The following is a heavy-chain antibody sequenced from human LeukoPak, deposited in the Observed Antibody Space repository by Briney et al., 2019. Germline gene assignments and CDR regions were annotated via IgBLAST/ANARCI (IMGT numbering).Heavy chain of an antibody. V-gene: IGHV4-4*07. Sequence: SETLSLTCTVSGGSIRSFYWSWIRQPAGKGLEWIGRIQSSGSTNYNPSLKSRVTLSLDTSKSQFSLKLSSVTAADTAVYYCARTGPRQLIDYWGQGTLVTVSS. CDR3: ARTGPRQLIDY. J-gene: IGHJ4*02. D-gene: IGHD6-19*01. CDR1: GGSIRSFY. CDR2: IQSSGST.